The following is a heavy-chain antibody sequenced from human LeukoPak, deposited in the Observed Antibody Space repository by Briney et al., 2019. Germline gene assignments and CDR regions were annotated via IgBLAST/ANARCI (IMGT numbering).Heavy chain of an antibody. CDR1: GFTFRNYE. Sequence: PGGSLRLSCAASGFTFRNYEMNWVRQAPGKGLEWVSYITSSSSTIYYADSVKGRFTISRDNAKNSLYLQMNSLRAEDTAVYYCARAQRAQKSPIDYWGQGTLVTVSS. CDR3: ARAQRAQKSPIDY. V-gene: IGHV3-48*03. CDR2: ITSSSSTI. J-gene: IGHJ4*02.